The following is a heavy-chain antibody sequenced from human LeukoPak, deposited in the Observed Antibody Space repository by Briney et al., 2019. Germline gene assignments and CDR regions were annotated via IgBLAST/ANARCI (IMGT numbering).Heavy chain of an antibody. Sequence: GASVKVSCKASGYTFTGYYMHWVRQAPGQGLEWMGWINPNSGGTNYAQKFQGRVTMTRDTSISTAYMELSRLRSDDTAVYYCASSHETYSYDFWGGYSNWFDPWGQGTLVTVSS. CDR3: ASSHETYSYDFWGGYSNWFDP. V-gene: IGHV1-2*02. CDR1: GYTFTGYY. CDR2: INPNSGGT. D-gene: IGHD3-3*01. J-gene: IGHJ5*02.